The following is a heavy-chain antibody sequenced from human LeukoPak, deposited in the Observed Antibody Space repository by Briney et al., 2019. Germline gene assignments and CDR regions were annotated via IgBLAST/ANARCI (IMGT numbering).Heavy chain of an antibody. V-gene: IGHV3-15*01. CDR3: TTGGYYFDY. Sequence: KTAGYLRLSCAASGFTFSNAWMNWVRQAPGKGLEWVGRIKSKPDGGTIDYAAPVKGRFTISRDDSKNMFYLQMNSLKTEDTAAYYCTTGGYYFDYWGQGTLVIVSS. CDR2: IKSKPDGGTI. J-gene: IGHJ4*02. CDR1: GFTFSNAW.